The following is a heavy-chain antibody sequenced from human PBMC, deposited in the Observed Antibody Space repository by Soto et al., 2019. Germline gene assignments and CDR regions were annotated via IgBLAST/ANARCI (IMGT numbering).Heavy chain of an antibody. D-gene: IGHD1-26*01. CDR1: GFSFSTYG. J-gene: IGHJ4*02. Sequence: QVHLVESGGGVVQPGRSLRLSCAASGFSFSTYGMHWVRQAPGKGVEWVAFISNDGSNKYYADSVKGRFTITRDNTKNTLYLLMISLRAEDRAVYYCAKGFGSYCTFDYWGQGTLGTVSS. V-gene: IGHV3-30*18. CDR2: ISNDGSNK. CDR3: AKGFGSYCTFDY.